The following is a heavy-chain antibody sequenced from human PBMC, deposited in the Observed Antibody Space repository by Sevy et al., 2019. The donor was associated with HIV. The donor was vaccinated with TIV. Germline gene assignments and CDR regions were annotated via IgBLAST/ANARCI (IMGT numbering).Heavy chain of an antibody. CDR3: ARGGTYYDFWSGYSYGMDV. J-gene: IGHJ6*02. Sequence: SETLSLTCTVSGGSISSGSYYWSWIRQPAGKGLEWIGRIYTSGSTNYNPSLKSRVTMSVDTSKNPFSLKLSSVTAADTAVYYCARGGTYYDFWSGYSYGMDVWGQGTTVTVSS. CDR2: IYTSGST. CDR1: GGSISSGSYY. D-gene: IGHD3-3*01. V-gene: IGHV4-61*02.